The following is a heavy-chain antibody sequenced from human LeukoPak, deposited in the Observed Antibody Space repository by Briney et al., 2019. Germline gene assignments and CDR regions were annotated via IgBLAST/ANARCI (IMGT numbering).Heavy chain of an antibody. J-gene: IGHJ4*02. CDR1: GGSLSRYY. CDR3: ARDGVLGGLFVWDY. CDR2: IYYSGST. Sequence: PSDTLSLTCLVSGGSLSRYYWSWIRQPPGKGLEWIGYIYYSGSTNYNPSLKSRVTISVDTSNNQFSLKLSSVTAADTAVYYCARDGVLGGLFVWDYWGQGTLVTVSS. V-gene: IGHV4-59*01. D-gene: IGHD3-16*01.